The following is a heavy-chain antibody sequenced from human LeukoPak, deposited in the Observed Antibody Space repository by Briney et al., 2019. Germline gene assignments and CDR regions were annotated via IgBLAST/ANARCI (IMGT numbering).Heavy chain of an antibody. Sequence: GGSLRLSSASSGFTFSSYAMNWVRQAPGKGLEWVSGISGGDGNTYYAGSVKGRFTISRDSSKNTLYLQMNSLRADDTAVYYCAKGSGSSSYSAFDYWGQGTLVTVSS. CDR3: AKGSGSSSYSAFDY. V-gene: IGHV3-23*01. CDR2: ISGGDGNT. CDR1: GFTFSSYA. J-gene: IGHJ4*02. D-gene: IGHD2-15*01.